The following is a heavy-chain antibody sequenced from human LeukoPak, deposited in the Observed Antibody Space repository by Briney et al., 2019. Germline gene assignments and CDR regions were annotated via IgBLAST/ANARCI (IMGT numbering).Heavy chain of an antibody. D-gene: IGHD2-8*01. J-gene: IGHJ6*02. V-gene: IGHV3-73*01. CDR3: ARDVVLMSMDV. CDR2: IRSKANSYAT. Sequence: PGGSLRLSCAASGFTFSGSAMHWVRQASGKGLEWVGRIRSKANSYATAYAASVKGRFTISRDDSKNTAYLQMNSLRAEDTAVYYCARDVVLMSMDVWGQGTTVTVSS. CDR1: GFTFSGSA.